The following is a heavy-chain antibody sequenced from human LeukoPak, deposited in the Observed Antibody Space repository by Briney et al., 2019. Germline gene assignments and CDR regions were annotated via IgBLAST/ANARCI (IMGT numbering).Heavy chain of an antibody. J-gene: IGHJ6*02. Sequence: PGGSLRLSCAASGFTFSNAWMSWVRQAPGKGLEWVGRIKSKTGGGTTDYAAPVKGRFTISRDDSKNTLYLQMNSLKTEDTAVYYCTTDLRYSSGWYGDYYGMDVWGQGTTVTVSS. V-gene: IGHV3-15*01. D-gene: IGHD6-19*01. CDR3: TTDLRYSSGWYGDYYGMDV. CDR2: IKSKTGGGTT. CDR1: GFTFSNAW.